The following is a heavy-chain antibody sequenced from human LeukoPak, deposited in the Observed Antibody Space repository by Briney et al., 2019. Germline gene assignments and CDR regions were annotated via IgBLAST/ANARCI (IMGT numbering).Heavy chain of an antibody. D-gene: IGHD3-22*01. Sequence: GGSLRLSCAASGFTFSSYAMSWVRQAPGKGLEWVSAISGSGGSTYYADSVKGRFTISRDNAKNSQYLQMNSLRAEDTALYYCAKEKEIDSSGYYFWFDPWGQGTLVTVSS. J-gene: IGHJ5*02. CDR2: ISGSGGST. CDR1: GFTFSSYA. V-gene: IGHV3-23*01. CDR3: AKEKEIDSSGYYFWFDP.